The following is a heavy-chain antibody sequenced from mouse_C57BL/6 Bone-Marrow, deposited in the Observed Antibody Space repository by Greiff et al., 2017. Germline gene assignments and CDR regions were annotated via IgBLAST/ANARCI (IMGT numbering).Heavy chain of an antibody. J-gene: IGHJ2*01. V-gene: IGHV5-17*01. CDR3: AKSKLLFDY. D-gene: IGHD2-12*01. CDR1: GFTFSAYG. CDR2: ISSDSNTI. Sequence: EVQLVESGGGLVKPGGSLKLSCAASGFTFSAYGMNWVRQAPEKGLEWVAYISSDSNTIYYAEKVKGRFTISRDNAKNILFLQMTSLRSDDTSMYYCAKSKLLFDYWGQGTTLTVSS.